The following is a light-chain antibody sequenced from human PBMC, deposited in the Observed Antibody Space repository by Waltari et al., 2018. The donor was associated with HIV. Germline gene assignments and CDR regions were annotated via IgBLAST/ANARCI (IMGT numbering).Light chain of an antibody. CDR3: CSYAGTYTYVL. CDR2: EVI. Sequence: QSALTQPRSVSGSPGQSVTISCTGTSSDVGGYDSVSWYLQHPGKVPKLIIYEVIKRPSGVPGRFSGSKSGNTAPLTISWLQTEDEADYFCCSYAGTYTYVLFGGGTKLTVL. J-gene: IGLJ3*02. CDR1: SSDVGGYDS. V-gene: IGLV2-11*01.